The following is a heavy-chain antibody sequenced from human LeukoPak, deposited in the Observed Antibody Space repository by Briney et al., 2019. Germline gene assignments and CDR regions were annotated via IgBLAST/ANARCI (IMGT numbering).Heavy chain of an antibody. CDR2: ISYDGSNK. D-gene: IGHD3-10*01. Sequence: WGSLRLSCAASGFDFSGHAMHWVRQAPGKGLEWVAVISYDGSNKFYADSVNGRFTVSRDNSKNTLYLQMNSLRAEDTAVYSCARSGGSGIYDYYYYGMDVWGQGTTVTVSS. CDR1: GFDFSGHA. V-gene: IGHV3-30-3*01. J-gene: IGHJ6*02. CDR3: ARSGGSGIYDYYYYGMDV.